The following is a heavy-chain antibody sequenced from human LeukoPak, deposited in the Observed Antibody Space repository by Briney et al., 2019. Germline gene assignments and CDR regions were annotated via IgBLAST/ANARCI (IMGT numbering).Heavy chain of an antibody. V-gene: IGHV4-61*02. CDR2: IYTSGST. CDR1: GGSISSGSYY. CDR3: ARSSYAMTTVTAYYYYYMDV. Sequence: SETLSLTCTVSGGSISSGSYYWSWIRQPAGKGLEWIGRIYTSGSTNYNPSLKSRVTISVDTSKNQFSLKLSSVTAADTAVYYCARSSYAMTTVTAYYYYYMDVWAKGPRSPSP. D-gene: IGHD4-11*01. J-gene: IGHJ6*03.